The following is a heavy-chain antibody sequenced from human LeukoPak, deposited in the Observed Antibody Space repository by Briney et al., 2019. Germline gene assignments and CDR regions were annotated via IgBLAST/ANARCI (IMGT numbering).Heavy chain of an antibody. Sequence: SETLSLTCTVSGGSISSYYWSWFRQPAGKGLEWIGRIYTSGSTNYNPSLKSRVTMSVDTSKNQFSLKLSSVTAADTAVYYCARFWSSKNYYYYMDVWGKGTTVTVSS. CDR2: IYTSGST. CDR3: ARFWSSKNYYYYMDV. D-gene: IGHD3-3*01. V-gene: IGHV4-4*07. CDR1: GGSISSYY. J-gene: IGHJ6*03.